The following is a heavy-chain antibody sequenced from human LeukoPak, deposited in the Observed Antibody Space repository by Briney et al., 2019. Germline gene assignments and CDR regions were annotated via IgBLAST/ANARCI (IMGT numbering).Heavy chain of an antibody. Sequence: GGSLRLSCVASGITFSTYAMSWVRQAPGKGLEWVSVISSSGSSTYYADSVKGRFTISRDNAKNSLYLQMNSLRAEDTAIYYCTRVGYIDEGIDYWGQGTLVTVSS. D-gene: IGHD5-24*01. CDR3: TRVGYIDEGIDY. CDR2: ISSSGSST. CDR1: GITFSTYA. V-gene: IGHV3-23*01. J-gene: IGHJ4*02.